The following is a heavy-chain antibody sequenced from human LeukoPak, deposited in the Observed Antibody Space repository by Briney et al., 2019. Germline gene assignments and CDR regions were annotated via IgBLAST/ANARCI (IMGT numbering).Heavy chain of an antibody. CDR2: ISTNTGNP. CDR1: GYTFTSYA. J-gene: IGHJ6*03. Sequence: ASVKVSSKSSGYTFTSYAMNWVRQTPGQGLEWMGWISTNTGNPTYSQGFTGRFVFSLDTSVSTAYLQISSLKAEDTAVYYCARKSVAATPRDIVYQYSYMDVWGKGTTVTVSS. CDR3: ARKSVAATPRDIVYQYSYMDV. V-gene: IGHV7-4-1*02. D-gene: IGHD2-15*01.